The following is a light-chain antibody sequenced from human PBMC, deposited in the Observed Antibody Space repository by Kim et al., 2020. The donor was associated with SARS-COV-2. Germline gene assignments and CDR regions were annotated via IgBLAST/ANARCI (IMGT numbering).Light chain of an antibody. CDR1: QSVSRN. CDR3: HQYEDWPT. J-gene: IGKJ2*01. V-gene: IGKV3-15*01. Sequence: EIVMTQSPATLSASPGERVTLSCRASQSVSRNLAWYQQKRGQAPRLLMYGASTRATGFPARFSGSGSGTEFTLTISSLQSEDFALYFCHQYEDWPTIGQGTKLE. CDR2: GAS.